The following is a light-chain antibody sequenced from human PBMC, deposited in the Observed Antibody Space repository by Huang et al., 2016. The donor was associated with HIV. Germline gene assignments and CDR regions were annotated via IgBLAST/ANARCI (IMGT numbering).Light chain of an antibody. CDR2: KAS. V-gene: IGKV1-5*03. CDR3: QHYNGFRDWT. J-gene: IGKJ1*01. CDR1: QNISRW. Sequence: DIQMTQSPSTLSASIGDRVTITCRASQNISRWLAWYQQKPGKAPNLLIYKASTLESGVPSRFSGSGSGTKFTLTISSLQPDDSATYYCQHYNGFRDWTFGQGTKVEIK.